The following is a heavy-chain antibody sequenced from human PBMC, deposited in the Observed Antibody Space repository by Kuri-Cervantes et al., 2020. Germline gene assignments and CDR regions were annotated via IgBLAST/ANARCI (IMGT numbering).Heavy chain of an antibody. CDR3: AKDHENGGYDPGYYYYFYMDV. CDR1: GFDLSGYT. D-gene: IGHD5-12*01. CDR2: VSFDGKKA. Sequence: GESLKISCEGSGFDLSGYTLHWVRQAPGLALEWVASVSFDGKKAYYAGSVKGRFTISRDNYKNTMYLQMNSLRAEDTAVYYCAKDHENGGYDPGYYYYFYMDVWGKGTTVTVSS. J-gene: IGHJ6*03. V-gene: IGHV3-30*04.